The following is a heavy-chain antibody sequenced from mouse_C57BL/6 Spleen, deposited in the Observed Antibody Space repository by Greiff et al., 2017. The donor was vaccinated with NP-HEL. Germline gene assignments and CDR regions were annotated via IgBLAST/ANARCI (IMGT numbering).Heavy chain of an antibody. CDR3: ARFYYSNYWYFDV. D-gene: IGHD2-5*01. Sequence: EDTLEWIGDINPNNGGTIYNQKFKGKATLTVDKSSSTAYMELRSLTSEDTAVYYCARFYYSNYWYFDVWGTGTTVTVSS. CDR2: INPNNGGT. V-gene: IGHV1-18*01. J-gene: IGHJ1*03.